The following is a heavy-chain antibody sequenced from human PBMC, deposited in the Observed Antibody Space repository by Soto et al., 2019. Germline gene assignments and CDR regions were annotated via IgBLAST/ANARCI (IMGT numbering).Heavy chain of an antibody. CDR1: GFSFISYW. V-gene: IGHV5-51*01. CDR2: IYPGDSDI. Sequence: PGESLKISCQASGFSFISYWIGWVRQMPGGGLEWMGFIYPGDSDIKYSPSFQGQVTISAYKSINTAYLQWDSLKASDTAIYYCARRYNWNFPAPSHFHFWGQGTLVTVSS. J-gene: IGHJ4*02. D-gene: IGHD1-20*01. CDR3: ARRYNWNFPAPSHFHF.